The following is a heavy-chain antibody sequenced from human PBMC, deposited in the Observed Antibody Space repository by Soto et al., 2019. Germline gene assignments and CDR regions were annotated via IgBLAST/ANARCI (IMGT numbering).Heavy chain of an antibody. V-gene: IGHV1-69*12. CDR3: ARGSQFDILTGYYKRNFPFDP. D-gene: IGHD3-9*01. Sequence: QVQLVQSGAEVKKPGSSVKVSCKASGGTFSSYAISWVRQAPGQGLEWMGGIIPIFGTANYAQKFQGRVTITADESTXXAXMXXSSLRSEDTAVYYCARGSQFDILTGYYKRNFPFDPWGQGTLVTVSS. CDR1: GGTFSSYA. J-gene: IGHJ5*02. CDR2: IIPIFGTA.